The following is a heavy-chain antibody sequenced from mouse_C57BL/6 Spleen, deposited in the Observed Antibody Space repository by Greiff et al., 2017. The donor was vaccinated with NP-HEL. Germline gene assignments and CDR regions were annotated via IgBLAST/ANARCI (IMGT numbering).Heavy chain of an antibody. D-gene: IGHD1-1*01. Sequence: QVQLQQPGAELVRPGTSVKLSCKASGYTFTSYWMHWVKQRPGQGLEWIGVIDPSDSYTNYNQKFKGKATLTVDTSSSTAYMQLSSLTSEDSAVYYCARCPHYYGSSGWYFDVWGTGTTVTVSS. CDR3: ARCPHYYGSSGWYFDV. J-gene: IGHJ1*03. CDR2: IDPSDSYT. CDR1: GYTFTSYW. V-gene: IGHV1-59*01.